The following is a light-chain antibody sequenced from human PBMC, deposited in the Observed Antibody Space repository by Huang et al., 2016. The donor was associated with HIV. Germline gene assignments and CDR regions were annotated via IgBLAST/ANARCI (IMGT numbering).Light chain of an antibody. Sequence: DIVMTQSPLSLSVTPGEPASISCRSSQSLLHSNGYNYLDWFLQKPGQSPQLLVYLVSNRASGVPDRFSCSGAATDFTLKISRVEAEDVGVYYCMQSLQTPMYTFGQGTKLEIK. J-gene: IGKJ2*01. CDR3: MQSLQTPMYT. CDR2: LVS. V-gene: IGKV2-28*01. CDR1: QSLLHSNGYNY.